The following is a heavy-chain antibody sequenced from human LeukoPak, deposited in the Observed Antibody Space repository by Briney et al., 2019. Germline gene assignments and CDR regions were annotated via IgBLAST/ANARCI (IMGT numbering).Heavy chain of an antibody. CDR3: VRDFMGYCGGECYFR. J-gene: IGHJ6*04. V-gene: IGHV3-66*02. CDR1: GFTVSSSN. CDR2: IYSGGSS. Sequence: GGSLRLSCAASGFTVSSSNMSWVRQAPGKGLEWVSVIYSGGSSYYADSVKGRFTISRDNPKNTLYLQMNSLRAEDTAVYYCVRDFMGYCGGECYFRWGKGNTVTVSS. D-gene: IGHD2-21*01.